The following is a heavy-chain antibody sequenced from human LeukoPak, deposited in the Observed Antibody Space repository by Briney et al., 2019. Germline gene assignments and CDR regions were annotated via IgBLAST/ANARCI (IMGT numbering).Heavy chain of an antibody. Sequence: GGPLRLACAASGFTFSSCAMSWVRQAPGKGLEWVSVISGSGGSTYYADSVKGRFTVSRDKSKNTLYLQMNSLRAEDTAIYYCAKHYFYSYMDAWGKGTTVTVSS. J-gene: IGHJ6*03. CDR2: ISGSGGST. CDR3: AKHYFYSYMDA. CDR1: GFTFSSCA. V-gene: IGHV3-23*01.